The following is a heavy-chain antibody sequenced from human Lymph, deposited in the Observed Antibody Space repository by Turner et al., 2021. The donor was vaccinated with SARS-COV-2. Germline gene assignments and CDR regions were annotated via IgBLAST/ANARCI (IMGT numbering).Heavy chain of an antibody. CDR2: ISWNSCSI. V-gene: IGHV3-9*01. CDR3: AKGRRFGMDV. Sequence: EVQLVESGGGLVQPGRSLRLSCACSGFTFDEYAMHWVRQAPGKGLEWVSGISWNSCSIGYADSVKGRFTISRDNAKNSLYLQMNSLRAEDTALYYCAKGRRFGMDVWGQGTTVTVSS. J-gene: IGHJ6*02. CDR1: GFTFDEYA.